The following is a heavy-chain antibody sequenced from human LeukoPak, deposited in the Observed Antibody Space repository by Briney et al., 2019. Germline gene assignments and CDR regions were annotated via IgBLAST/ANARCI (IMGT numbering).Heavy chain of an antibody. V-gene: IGHV3-74*01. J-gene: IGHJ4*02. CDR2: INSDGSRT. Sequence: PGGSLRLSCVASGFTFSNNWMHWVRQAPGKGLEWVSRINSDGSRTDYADSVKGRFTISRDNAQNTLYLQMNSLRAEDTAVYYCARSGSHDYWGQGTLVTVSS. D-gene: IGHD1-26*01. CDR1: GFTFSNNW. CDR3: ARSGSHDY.